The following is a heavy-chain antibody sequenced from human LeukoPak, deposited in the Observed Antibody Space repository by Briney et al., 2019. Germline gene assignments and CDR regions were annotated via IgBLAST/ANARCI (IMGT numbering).Heavy chain of an antibody. Sequence: GGSLRLSCAASGFTFGDYYMTWIRQAPGKGLEWVSYISNSGNTIKEADSVKGRFTISMDNAQNSMFLQMKTRRAADTAVYYCARHRVITTDYFDSWGQGTLVTVSS. V-gene: IGHV3-11*01. J-gene: IGHJ4*02. CDR2: ISNSGNTI. D-gene: IGHD3-16*01. CDR3: ARHRVITTDYFDS. CDR1: GFTFGDYY.